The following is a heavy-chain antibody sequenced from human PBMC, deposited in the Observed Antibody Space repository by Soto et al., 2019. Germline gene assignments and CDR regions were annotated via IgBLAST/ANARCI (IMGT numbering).Heavy chain of an antibody. CDR2: ISWNSGSI. D-gene: IGHD5-18*01. CDR1: GFTFDDYA. V-gene: IGHV3-9*01. Sequence: EVQLVESGGGLVEPGRSLRLSCAASGFTFDDYAIHWVRQAPGKGLEWVSGISWNSGSIGYADSVKGRFTISRDNAKNSLYLQMNSLRAEDTALYYCAKERDVDTYYFDYWGQGTLVTVSS. CDR3: AKERDVDTYYFDY. J-gene: IGHJ4*02.